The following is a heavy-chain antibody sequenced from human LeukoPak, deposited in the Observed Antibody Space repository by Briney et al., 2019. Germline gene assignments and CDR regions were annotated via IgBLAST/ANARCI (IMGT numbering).Heavy chain of an antibody. J-gene: IGHJ6*03. CDR1: GFTFSSYG. CDR3: AKDPNIVVVPAAILPYYYYYMDV. D-gene: IGHD2-2*02. CDR2: IRYDGSNK. Sequence: GGSLRLSCAASGFTFSSYGMHWVRQAPGKGLEWVAFIRYDGSNKYYADSVKGRFTISRDNSKNTLYLQMNSLRAEDTAVYYCAKDPNIVVVPAAILPYYYYYMDVWGKGTTVTVSS. V-gene: IGHV3-30*02.